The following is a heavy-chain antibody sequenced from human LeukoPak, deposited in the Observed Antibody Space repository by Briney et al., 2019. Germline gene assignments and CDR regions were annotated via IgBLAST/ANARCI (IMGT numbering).Heavy chain of an antibody. D-gene: IGHD3-3*01. CDR3: AKAPTREMYCDFWSGYSNWFDP. CDR2: ISGSGGST. Sequence: GGSLRLSCAASGFTFSSYAMSWVRQAPGKGLEWVSAISGSGGSTYYADSVKGRFTISRDNSKNTLYLQMNSLRAEDTAVYYCAKAPTREMYCDFWSGYSNWFDPWGQGTLVTASS. V-gene: IGHV3-23*01. J-gene: IGHJ5*02. CDR1: GFTFSSYA.